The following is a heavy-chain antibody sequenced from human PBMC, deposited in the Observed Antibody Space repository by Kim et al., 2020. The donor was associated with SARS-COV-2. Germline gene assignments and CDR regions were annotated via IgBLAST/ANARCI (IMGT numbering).Heavy chain of an antibody. CDR1: GGTFSSYA. D-gene: IGHD3-22*01. Sequence: SVKVSCKASGGTFSSYAISWVRQAPGQGLEWMGGIIPIFGTANYAQKFQGRVTITADESTSTAYMELSSLRSEDTAVYYCARMDSSGYYRGHSFDYWGQGTLVTVSS. V-gene: IGHV1-69*13. CDR3: ARMDSSGYYRGHSFDY. J-gene: IGHJ4*02. CDR2: IIPIFGTA.